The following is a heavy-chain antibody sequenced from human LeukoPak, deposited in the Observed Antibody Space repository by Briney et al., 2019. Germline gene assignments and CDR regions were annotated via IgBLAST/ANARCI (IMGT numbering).Heavy chain of an antibody. CDR1: GFTFSSFW. V-gene: IGHV3-7*03. J-gene: IGHJ4*02. CDR2: IKQDGSDK. CDR3: ARVSLS. Sequence: GGSLRLSCAASGFTFSSFWMSWVRQAPGKGLEWVANIKQDGSDKYYVDFVKGRFTVSRDNAKNSLYLQMNSLRAEDTAAYYCARVSLSWGQGTLVTVSS.